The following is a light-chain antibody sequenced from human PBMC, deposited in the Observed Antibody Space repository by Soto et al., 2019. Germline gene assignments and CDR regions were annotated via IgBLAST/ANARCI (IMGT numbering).Light chain of an antibody. CDR2: KAS. V-gene: IGKV1-5*03. J-gene: IGKJ1*01. CDR1: QSINNW. CDR3: QQYDTYWT. Sequence: DIQMTQSPSTLSASVGDRVTITCRASQSINNWLAWYQQKPGKAPKLLIYKASNLDIGVPSRFSSSGSGTEFNLTISSLQLDDFATYYCQQYDTYWTFGQGTKVDIK.